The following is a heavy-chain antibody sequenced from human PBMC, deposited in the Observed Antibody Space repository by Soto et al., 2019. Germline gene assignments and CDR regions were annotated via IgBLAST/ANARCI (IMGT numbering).Heavy chain of an antibody. CDR1: GGTFSSYA. Sequence: QVQLVQSGAEVKKPGSSVKVSCKASGGTFSSYAISWVRQAPGQGLEWMGGIIPISGTANYAQKFQGRVTIAADESTSTANKELSRLRSEDTAVYYCARSQGSSTSLEIYYYYYYGMDVWGQGTTVTVSS. CDR3: ARSQGSSTSLEIYYYYYYGMDV. CDR2: IIPISGTA. V-gene: IGHV1-69*01. D-gene: IGHD2-2*01. J-gene: IGHJ6*02.